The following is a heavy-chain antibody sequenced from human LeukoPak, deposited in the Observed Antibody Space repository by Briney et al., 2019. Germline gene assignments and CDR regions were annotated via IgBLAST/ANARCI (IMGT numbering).Heavy chain of an antibody. Sequence: SETLSLTCAVYGGSFSGYYWSWIRQPPGKGLEWIGEINHSGSTNYNPSLKSRVTISVDTSKNQFSLKLSSVTAADTAVYYCAREARYSSSWYARYYYYMDVWGKGTTVTVSS. V-gene: IGHV4-34*01. J-gene: IGHJ6*03. CDR2: INHSGST. D-gene: IGHD6-13*01. CDR3: AREARYSSSWYARYYYYMDV. CDR1: GGSFSGYY.